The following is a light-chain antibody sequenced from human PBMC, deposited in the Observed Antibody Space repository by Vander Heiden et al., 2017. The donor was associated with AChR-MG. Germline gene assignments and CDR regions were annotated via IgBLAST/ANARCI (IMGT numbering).Light chain of an antibody. CDR2: AAS. CDR1: QGIGSY. J-gene: IGKJ3*01. Sequence: AIRMTQSPSSLSASTGDRVTITCRANQGIGSYLAWYQQKPGTAPKLLIYAASTLQSGVPSRFSGSGSGTDFTLTISCLQSEDFATYYCQQYYSYPRTFGPGTKVDVK. V-gene: IGKV1-8*01. CDR3: QQYYSYPRT.